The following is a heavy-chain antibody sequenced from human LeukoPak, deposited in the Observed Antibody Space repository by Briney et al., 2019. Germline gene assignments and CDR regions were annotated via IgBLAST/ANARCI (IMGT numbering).Heavy chain of an antibody. Sequence: GESLKISCKGSGYSFTSYWIGWVRQMPGKGLEWMGIIYPGDSDTRYSPSFQGQVTISADKSISTAYLQWSSLRASDTAMYYCARHDLVLVPGYYYYYMDVWGKGTTVTVSS. CDR1: GYSFTSYW. J-gene: IGHJ6*03. CDR2: IYPGDSDT. D-gene: IGHD2-2*01. V-gene: IGHV5-51*01. CDR3: ARHDLVLVPGYYYYYMDV.